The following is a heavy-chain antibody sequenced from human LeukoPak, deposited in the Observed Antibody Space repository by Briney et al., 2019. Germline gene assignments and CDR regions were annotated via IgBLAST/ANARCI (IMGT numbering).Heavy chain of an antibody. CDR3: ARGRNMEDLGQQLVRRAYAFDI. D-gene: IGHD6-13*01. CDR1: GGSISSSSYY. Sequence: KPSETLSLTCTVSGGSISSSSYYWSWIRQPPGKGLEWIGEINHSGSTNYNPSLKSRVTISVDTSKNQFSLKLSSVTAADTAVYYCARGRNMEDLGQQLVRRAYAFDIWGQGTMVTVSS. J-gene: IGHJ3*02. V-gene: IGHV4-39*07. CDR2: INHSGST.